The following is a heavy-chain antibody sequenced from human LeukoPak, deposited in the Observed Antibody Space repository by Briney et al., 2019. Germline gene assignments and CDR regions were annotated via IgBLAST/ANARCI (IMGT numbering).Heavy chain of an antibody. V-gene: IGHV4-34*01. J-gene: IGHJ5*02. Sequence: KPSETLSLTCAVYGGSFSGYYWSWIRQPPGKGLEWIGEINHSGSTNHNPSLKSRVTISVDTSKNQFSLKLSSVTAADTAVYYCARGRVGRNWFDPWGQGTLVTVSS. D-gene: IGHD3-16*01. CDR1: GGSFSGYY. CDR2: INHSGST. CDR3: ARGRVGRNWFDP.